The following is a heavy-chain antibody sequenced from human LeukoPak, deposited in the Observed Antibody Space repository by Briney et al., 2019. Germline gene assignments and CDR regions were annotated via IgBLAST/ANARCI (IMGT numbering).Heavy chain of an antibody. Sequence: GGSLRLSCAASGFTFDDYAMHWVRQAPGKGLGWVSGISWNSGSKGYADSVKGRFTISRDNAKNSLYLQMNSLRAEDTALYYCAKDIGCSSTTCYTSRYYGMDVWGQGTTVTVSS. J-gene: IGHJ6*02. V-gene: IGHV3-9*01. CDR3: AKDIGCSSTTCYTSRYYGMDV. CDR1: GFTFDDYA. CDR2: ISWNSGSK. D-gene: IGHD2-2*02.